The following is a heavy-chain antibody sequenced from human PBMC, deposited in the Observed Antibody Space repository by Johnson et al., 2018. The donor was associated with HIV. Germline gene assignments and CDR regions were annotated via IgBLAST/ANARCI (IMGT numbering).Heavy chain of an antibody. V-gene: IGHV3-15*01. J-gene: IGHJ3*02. CDR3: TTMSALWFGDLHVFGDGFDI. D-gene: IGHD3-10*01. CDR2: VKSKTDGGTI. Sequence: VQLVESGGGSVKSGGSLRVSCAASGFTFSNAWMSWVRQAPGTGLAWVGRVKSKTDGGTIDYAAAEKGRFIISRDDSKNTLYLQMNGLKTEDTAVYYCTTMSALWFGDLHVFGDGFDIWGQGTMVTVSS. CDR1: GFTFSNAW.